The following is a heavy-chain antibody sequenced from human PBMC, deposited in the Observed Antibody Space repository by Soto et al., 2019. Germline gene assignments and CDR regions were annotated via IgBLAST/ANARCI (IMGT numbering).Heavy chain of an antibody. CDR1: GFTFSSYW. CDR2: IKQDGSEK. D-gene: IGHD6-13*01. Sequence: PGGSLRLSCAASGFTFSSYWMSWVRQAPGKGLEWVANIKQDGSEKYYVDSVKGRFTISRDNAKNSLYLQMNSLRAEDTAVYYCARDQEAGSFFPYYYGMDVWGQGTTVTVSS. V-gene: IGHV3-7*01. CDR3: ARDQEAGSFFPYYYGMDV. J-gene: IGHJ6*02.